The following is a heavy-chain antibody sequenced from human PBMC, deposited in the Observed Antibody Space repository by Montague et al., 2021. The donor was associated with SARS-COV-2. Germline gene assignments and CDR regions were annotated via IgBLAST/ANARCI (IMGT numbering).Heavy chain of an antibody. V-gene: IGHV3-21*01. CDR2: ISSSSSYI. D-gene: IGHD3-3*01. CDR1: GFTFSSYS. Sequence: SLRLSCAASGFTFSSYSMNWVRQAPGKGLEWVSSISSSSSYIYYADSVKGRFTISRDNAKNSLYLQMNSLRAEDTAVYYCARDRGINDFWSGPYSDYWGQGTLVTVSS. CDR3: ARDRGINDFWSGPYSDY. J-gene: IGHJ4*02.